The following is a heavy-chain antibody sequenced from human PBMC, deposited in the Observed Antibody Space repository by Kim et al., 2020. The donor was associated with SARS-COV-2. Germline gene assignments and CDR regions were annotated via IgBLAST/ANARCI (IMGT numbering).Heavy chain of an antibody. Sequence: SVKGRFTIPEDNSKNPLYMQMNSLRAEDTAVYYCAKAPLGQQLGADAFDIWGQGTMVTVSS. D-gene: IGHD6-13*01. CDR3: AKAPLGQQLGADAFDI. J-gene: IGHJ3*02. V-gene: IGHV3-23*01.